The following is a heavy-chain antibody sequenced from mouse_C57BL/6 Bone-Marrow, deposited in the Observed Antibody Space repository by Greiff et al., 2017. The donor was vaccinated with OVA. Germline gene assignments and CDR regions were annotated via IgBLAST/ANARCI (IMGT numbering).Heavy chain of an antibody. D-gene: IGHD2-1*01. CDR3: AVYYGNWFAY. CDR2: INPNNGGT. V-gene: IGHV1-22*01. J-gene: IGHJ3*01. Sequence: EVKLVESGPELVKPGASVKMSCKASGYTFTDYNMHWVKQSHGKSLEWIGYINPNNGGTSYNQKFKGKATLTVNKSSSTAYMELRSLTSEDSAVYYCAVYYGNWFAYWGQGTLVTVSA. CDR1: GYTFTDYN.